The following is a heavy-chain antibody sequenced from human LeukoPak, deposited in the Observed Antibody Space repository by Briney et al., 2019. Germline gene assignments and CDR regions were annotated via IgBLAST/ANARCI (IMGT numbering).Heavy chain of an antibody. CDR3: AIGSSSWFDYGMDV. D-gene: IGHD6-13*01. Sequence: SETLSLTCTVSGGSISSSSYYWGWIRQPPGKGLEWIGSIYYSGSTYYNPSLKSRVTISVDTSKNQFSLKLSSVTAADTAVYYCAIGSSSWFDYGMDVWGQGTTVTVSS. J-gene: IGHJ6*02. V-gene: IGHV4-39*01. CDR2: IYYSGST. CDR1: GGSISSSSYY.